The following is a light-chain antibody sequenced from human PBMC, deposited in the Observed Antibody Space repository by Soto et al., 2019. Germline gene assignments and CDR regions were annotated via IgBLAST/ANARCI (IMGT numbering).Light chain of an antibody. CDR2: DAF. V-gene: IGKV3-11*01. CDR3: QQRSNWWT. Sequence: DTVLTQSPATLSLSPGDRATLSCRASQSVSNSLNWYQQKPGQAPRLLIYDAFKRATGIPARFSGSGSGTDFTLTISSLEPEDFAIYYCQQRSNWWTFGQGTKVEIK. CDR1: QSVSNS. J-gene: IGKJ1*01.